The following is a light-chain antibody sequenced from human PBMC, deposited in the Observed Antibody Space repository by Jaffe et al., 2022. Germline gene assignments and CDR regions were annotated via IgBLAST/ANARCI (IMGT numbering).Light chain of an antibody. Sequence: DIQLTQSPSFLSASVGDRVTITCRASQGISSFLAWYQQKPGKAPRLLIHGASTLQGGVPSTFSGSASGTEFTLTISSLQPEDFASYYCQQLHSYPFTFGPGTKVDIK. V-gene: IGKV1-9*01. CDR3: QQLHSYPFT. CDR2: GAS. J-gene: IGKJ3*01. CDR1: QGISSF.